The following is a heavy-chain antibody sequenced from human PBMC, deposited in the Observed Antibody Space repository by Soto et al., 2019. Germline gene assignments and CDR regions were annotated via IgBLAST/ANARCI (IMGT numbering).Heavy chain of an antibody. D-gene: IGHD6-19*01. J-gene: IGHJ6*02. Sequence: SETLSLTCTVSGGSISGSSYYWGWVRQPPGKELEWIASIYYSGSTYYNPPLKSRVTISVDTSKNQFSLKLSSVTAADTAVYYCARGTSSNRGGCGWYFSEHHYVMDVCGQGTTVTVYS. V-gene: IGHV4-39*07. CDR1: GGSISGSSYY. CDR2: IYYSGST. CDR3: ARGTSSNRGGCGWYFSEHHYVMDV.